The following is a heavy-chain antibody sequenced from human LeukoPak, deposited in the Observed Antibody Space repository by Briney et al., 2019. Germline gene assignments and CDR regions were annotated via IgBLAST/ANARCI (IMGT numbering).Heavy chain of an antibody. J-gene: IGHJ4*02. D-gene: IGHD6-13*01. CDR1: GGTFSSYA. Sequence: SVKLSCKASGGTFSSYAISWVRQAPGQGLEWMGGIIPIFGTANYAQKFQGRVTITADQSTSTVYMELSILRSEDTAVYYCARRRSSSWYGYFDYWGQGTLVTVSS. CDR2: IIPIFGTA. V-gene: IGHV1-69*13. CDR3: ARRRSSSWYGYFDY.